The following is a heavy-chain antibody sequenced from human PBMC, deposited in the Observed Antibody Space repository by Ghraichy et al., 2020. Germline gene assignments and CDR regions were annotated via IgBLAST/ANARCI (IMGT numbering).Heavy chain of an antibody. CDR2: ISAYNGNT. CDR3: ASEMGPPYYCSSSSCQPLAP. Sequence: ASVKVSCKASGYIFSSYGINWVRQAPGQGLEWMGWISAYNGNTNYAQKFQDRVTMTTDTSTSTAYMELRSLRSDDTAVCYCASEMGPPYYCSSSSCQPLAPWGQGTLVTVSS. D-gene: IGHD2-2*01. CDR1: GYIFSSYG. V-gene: IGHV1-18*01. J-gene: IGHJ5*02.